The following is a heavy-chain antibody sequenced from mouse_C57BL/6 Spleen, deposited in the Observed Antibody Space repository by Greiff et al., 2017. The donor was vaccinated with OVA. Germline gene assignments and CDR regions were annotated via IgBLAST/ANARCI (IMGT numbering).Heavy chain of an antibody. CDR1: GYTFTSYW. D-gene: IGHD1-1*01. V-gene: IGHV1-64*01. Sequence: QVQLQQSGAELVKPGASVKLSCKASGYTFTSYWMHWVKQRPGQGLEWIGMIHPNSGSTNYNEKFKSKATLTVDKSSSTAYMQLSSLTSEDSAVYYCAREGTTVFDYWGQGTTLTVSS. J-gene: IGHJ2*01. CDR2: IHPNSGST. CDR3: AREGTTVFDY.